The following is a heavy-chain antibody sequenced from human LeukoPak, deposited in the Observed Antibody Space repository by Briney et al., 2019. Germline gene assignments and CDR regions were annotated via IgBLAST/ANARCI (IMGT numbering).Heavy chain of an antibody. CDR2: IYYSGST. CDR3: ARDKFMCLMCPIAAADYYYGMDV. D-gene: IGHD6-13*01. Sequence: PSETLSLTCTVSGGSISSSSDYWGWIRQPPGKGLEWIGSIYYSGSTSYNPSLKSRVTISVDTSKNQFSLRLSSVTPEDTAVYYCARDKFMCLMCPIAAADYYYGMDVWGQGTTVTVSS. CDR1: GGSISSSSDY. V-gene: IGHV4-39*02. J-gene: IGHJ6*02.